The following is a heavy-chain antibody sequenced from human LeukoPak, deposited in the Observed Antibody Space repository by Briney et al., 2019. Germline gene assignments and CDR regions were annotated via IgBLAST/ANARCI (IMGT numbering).Heavy chain of an antibody. CDR3: VSPRGFSYGYFDY. CDR2: IYYSKNT. V-gene: IGHV4-39*01. CDR1: GGSISSSSAY. Sequence: SETLSLTCTVSGGSISSSSAYWGWIPQPPGKGVEWIGSIYYSKNTYYNPSLKSRVTISADTSKNQFSLTLGSVSATDTAVYYCVSPRGFSYGYFDYWGQGTLVTVSS. D-gene: IGHD5-18*01. J-gene: IGHJ4*02.